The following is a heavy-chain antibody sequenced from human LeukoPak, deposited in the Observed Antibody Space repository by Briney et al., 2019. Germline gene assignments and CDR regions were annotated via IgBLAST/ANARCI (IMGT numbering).Heavy chain of an antibody. CDR1: GFTFSDYY. CDR2: FISSVSTI. CDR3: ARDKRASTVTTGGGYYYYGMDV. J-gene: IGHJ6*02. Sequence: PGGSLRLSCAASGFTFSDYYMSWIRQAPGKGLKGFSNFISSVSTIYYADSVKGRFTISRDNAKNSLYLQMNSLRAEDTAVYYCARDKRASTVTTGGGYYYYGMDVWGQGTTVTVSS. V-gene: IGHV3-11*01. D-gene: IGHD4-11*01.